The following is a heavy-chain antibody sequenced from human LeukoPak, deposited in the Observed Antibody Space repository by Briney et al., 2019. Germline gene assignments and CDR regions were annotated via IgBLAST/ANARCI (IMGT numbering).Heavy chain of an antibody. D-gene: IGHD3-3*01. CDR1: GGSISSGGYS. CDR3: ARGSRDHMYYDFWSPLDWFDP. CDR2: IYHSGST. Sequence: SQTLSLTCAVSGGSISSGGYSWSWIRQPPGKGLEWIGYIYHSGSTYCNPSLKSRVTISVDRSKNQFSLKLSSVTAADTAVYYCARGSRDHMYYDFWSPLDWFDPWGQGTLVTVSS. V-gene: IGHV4-30-2*01. J-gene: IGHJ5*02.